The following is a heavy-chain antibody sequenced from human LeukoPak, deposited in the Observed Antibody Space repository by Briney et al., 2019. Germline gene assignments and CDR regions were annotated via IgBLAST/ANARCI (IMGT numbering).Heavy chain of an antibody. D-gene: IGHD6-13*01. CDR1: GGTFSSYA. V-gene: IGHV1-69*06. CDR3: ARVRYSSSWYPTNYYYMDV. Sequence: SVKVSCKAAGGTFSSYAISWVRQAPGQGLEWMGGIIPIFGTANYAQKFQGRVTITADKSTSTAYMELSSLRSDDTAVYYCARVRYSSSWYPTNYYYMDVWGKGTTVTVSS. CDR2: IIPIFGTA. J-gene: IGHJ6*03.